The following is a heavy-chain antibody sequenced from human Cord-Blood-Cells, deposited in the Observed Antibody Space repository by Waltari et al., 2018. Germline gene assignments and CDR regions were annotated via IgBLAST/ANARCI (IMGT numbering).Heavy chain of an antibody. V-gene: IGHV4-59*01. J-gene: IGHJ4*02. CDR2: IYYSGST. CDR3: AREVTGDYFDY. CDR1: GVSISSYY. Sequence: QVQLQESGPGLVKPSETLSLTCTVSGVSISSYYWSWIRQPPGKGLEWIGYIYYSGSTNYTPSLKSRVTISVDTSKNQFSLKLSSVTAADTAVYYCAREVTGDYFDYWGQGTLVTVSS. D-gene: IGHD7-27*01.